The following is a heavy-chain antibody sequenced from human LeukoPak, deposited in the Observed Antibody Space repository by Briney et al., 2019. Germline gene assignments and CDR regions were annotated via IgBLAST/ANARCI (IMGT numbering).Heavy chain of an antibody. D-gene: IGHD6-19*01. CDR2: IYYSGST. V-gene: IGHV4-30-4*02. Sequence: PSETLSLTCTVSGGSISSGDYYWSWIRQPPGKGLEWIGYIYYSGSTYYNPSLETRVTISVATSRNQFSLRLSSVTAADTAVYYCARDSRGAGPDFDYWGQGTLVTVSS. CDR1: GGSISSGDYY. J-gene: IGHJ4*02. CDR3: ARDSRGAGPDFDY.